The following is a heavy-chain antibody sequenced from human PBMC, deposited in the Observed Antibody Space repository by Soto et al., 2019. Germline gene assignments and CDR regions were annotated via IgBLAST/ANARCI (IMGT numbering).Heavy chain of an antibody. Sequence: QITLKASGPTLVKPTQTLTLTCTFSGFSLSTSGVGVGWISQPPGNALEWLALIYWDDDKHYRPSLKSRLTITKDTSKNQVVLTMTNMDPVDTAKYYCAHSYSSGSFDYWGQGTLVTVSS. J-gene: IGHJ4*02. CDR2: IYWDDDK. D-gene: IGHD6-19*01. CDR3: AHSYSSGSFDY. CDR1: GFSLSTSGVG. V-gene: IGHV2-5*02.